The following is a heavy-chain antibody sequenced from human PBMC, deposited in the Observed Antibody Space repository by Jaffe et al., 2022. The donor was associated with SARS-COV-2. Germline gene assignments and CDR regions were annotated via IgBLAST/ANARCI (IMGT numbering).Heavy chain of an antibody. Sequence: EVQLVESGGALVQPGGSLRVSCAASGFTFSNYWMTWVRQAPGKGLEWVGIINRDGTDTYYGDSVKGRFTISRDNTKNSLYLQMRSLRVEDTAVYYCSNTHRDSSFGYWGQGTLVTVSS. CDR3: SNTHRDSSFGY. CDR1: GFTFSNYW. V-gene: IGHV3-7*03. CDR2: INRDGTDT. J-gene: IGHJ4*02. D-gene: IGHD4-4*01.